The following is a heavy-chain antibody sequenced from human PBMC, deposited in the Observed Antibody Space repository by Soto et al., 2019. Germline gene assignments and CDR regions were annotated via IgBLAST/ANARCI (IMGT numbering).Heavy chain of an antibody. D-gene: IGHD2-15*01. CDR3: ARDRDIVVVVAATFDY. CDR1: GFTFSSYA. CDR2: ISYDGSNK. Sequence: GGSLRLSCAASGFTFSSYAMHWVRQAPGKGLEWVAVISYDGSNKYYADSVKGRFTISRDNSKNTLYLQMNSLRAEDTAVYYCARDRDIVVVVAATFDYCGQGILVTVAS. J-gene: IGHJ4*02. V-gene: IGHV3-30-3*01.